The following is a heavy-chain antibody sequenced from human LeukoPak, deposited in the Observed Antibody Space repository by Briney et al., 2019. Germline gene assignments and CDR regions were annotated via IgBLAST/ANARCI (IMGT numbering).Heavy chain of an antibody. D-gene: IGHD6-13*01. CDR2: IYYSGST. V-gene: IGHV4-39*07. J-gene: IGHJ3*02. CDR1: GDSFSSSTSH. Sequence: SETLSLTCTVSGDSFSSSTSHWGWIRQPPGKGLEWIGSIYYSGSTSYNSSLKSRVTISLDTSKNQFSLRLISVTAADTAVYYCARVVQQLVGAFDNWGQGTMVTVSS. CDR3: ARVVQQLVGAFDN.